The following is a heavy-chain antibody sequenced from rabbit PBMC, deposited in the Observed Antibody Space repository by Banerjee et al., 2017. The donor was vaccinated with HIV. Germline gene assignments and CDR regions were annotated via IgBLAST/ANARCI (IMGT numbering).Heavy chain of an antibody. V-gene: IGHV1S45*01. CDR3: ARWGSGWNLNL. J-gene: IGHJ4*01. CDR2: IDVGKSGST. CDR1: GIDFSSYG. Sequence: QEQLVESGGGLVQPGGSLKLSCKASGIDFSSYGISWVRQAPGKGLEWIACIDVGKSGSTYYASWAKGRFTISKPSSTTVTLQMTSLTAADTATYFCARWGSGWNLNLWGPGTLVTVS. D-gene: IGHD1-1*01.